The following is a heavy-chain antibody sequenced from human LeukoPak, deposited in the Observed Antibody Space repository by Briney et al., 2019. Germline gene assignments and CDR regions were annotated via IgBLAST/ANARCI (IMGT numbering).Heavy chain of an antibody. CDR2: ISVDGSRK. V-gene: IGHV3-30*14. Sequence: GGSLRLSCAASGFTFSNHAMHWVRQAPGKGLEWATVISVDGSRKFYADFVKGRFTISRDNSKNTVFLQLDSLEAAETAVYYCARDGGIGWVAFDNWGQGTLVIVSS. D-gene: IGHD6-19*01. CDR1: GFTFSNHA. J-gene: IGHJ4*02. CDR3: ARDGGIGWVAFDN.